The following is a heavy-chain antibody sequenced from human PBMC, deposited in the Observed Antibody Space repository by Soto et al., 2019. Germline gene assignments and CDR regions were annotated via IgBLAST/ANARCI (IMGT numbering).Heavy chain of an antibody. CDR2: IHDSGST. D-gene: IGHD6-13*01. J-gene: IGHJ4*02. V-gene: IGHV4-59*11. Sequence: QVQLQESGPGLVKPSETLSLTCTVSGDSISSHHWSWIRQPPGKGPECIGSIHDSGSTTYTPSLKSRITISVDTSKNQFSLSLTSVTAADTAVYYCARGGASSIWLDYWGQGILVTVSS. CDR1: GDSISSHH. CDR3: ARGGASSIWLDY.